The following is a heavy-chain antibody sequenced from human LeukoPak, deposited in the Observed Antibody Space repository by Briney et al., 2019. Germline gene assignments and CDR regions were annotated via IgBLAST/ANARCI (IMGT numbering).Heavy chain of an antibody. CDR2: IIPIFGTA. CDR3: AILPVDYYDSSGYYFFDY. J-gene: IGHJ4*02. D-gene: IGHD3-22*01. CDR1: GGTFSSYA. V-gene: IGHV1-69*13. Sequence: GASVKVSCKASGGTFSSYAISWVRQAPGQGLEWMGGIIPIFGTANYAQKFQGRVTITADESTSTAYMELSSLRSEDTAVYYCAILPVDYYDSSGYYFFDYWGQGTLVTVSS.